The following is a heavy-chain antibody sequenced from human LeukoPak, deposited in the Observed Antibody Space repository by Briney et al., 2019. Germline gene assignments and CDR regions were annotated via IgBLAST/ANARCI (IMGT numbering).Heavy chain of an antibody. CDR1: GFTVSSNY. D-gene: IGHD6-19*01. CDR2: IYKNAIT. CDR3: ARWEQWLEYYFDY. Sequence: GGSLRLSCAASGFTVSSNYMTWVRQAPGKGLEWVSVIYKNAITYYADTVKGRFTISRDNSKNMLYLQMNSLRADDTAVYYCARWEQWLEYYFDYWGQGTLVTVSS. V-gene: IGHV3-53*01. J-gene: IGHJ4*02.